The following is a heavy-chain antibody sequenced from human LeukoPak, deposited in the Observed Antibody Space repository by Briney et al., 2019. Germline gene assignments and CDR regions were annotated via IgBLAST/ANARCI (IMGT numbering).Heavy chain of an antibody. D-gene: IGHD3/OR15-3a*01. V-gene: IGHV3-11*05. J-gene: IGHJ4*02. Sequence: PGGSLRLSCAASGFLFSAYYMTWIRQAPGKGLEWVSSICFSSIGYSSDHLKYADSVKGRFTISRDNSKNSLFLQMDSLRAEDTAVYFCAREDFFTPHSWGQGTLVSVSS. CDR3: AREDFFTPHS. CDR2: ICFSSIGYSSDHL. CDR1: GFLFSAYY.